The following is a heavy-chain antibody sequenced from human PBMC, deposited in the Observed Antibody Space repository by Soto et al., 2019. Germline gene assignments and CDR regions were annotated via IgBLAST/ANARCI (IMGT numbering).Heavy chain of an antibody. CDR3: AREQLVWSRGYSLKKYYYGMDV. V-gene: IGHV3-7*03. CDR1: GFTFSSYW. CDR2: IKQDGSEK. D-gene: IGHD6-6*01. J-gene: IGHJ6*02. Sequence: GGSLRLSCAASGFTFSSYWMSWVRQAPGKGLEWVANIKQDGSEKYYVDSVKGRFTISRDNAKNSLYLQMNSLRAEDTAVYYCAREQLVWSRGYSLKKYYYGMDVWGQGTTVTVSS.